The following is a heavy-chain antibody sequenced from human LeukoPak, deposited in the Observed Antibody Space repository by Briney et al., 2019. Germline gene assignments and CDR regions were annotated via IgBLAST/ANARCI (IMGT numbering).Heavy chain of an antibody. CDR3: ARVGYNNSWYSSPPFDY. V-gene: IGHV3-66*01. Sequence: GGSLRLSCAVSGFTVSSNYMSWVRQAPGKGLEWVSVLYSGGSTTYYADFVKGRFTISRDISKNTLYLQMNSLRAEDTAVYYCARVGYNNSWYSSPPFDYWGQGALVTVAS. CDR2: LYSGGSTT. D-gene: IGHD6-13*01. J-gene: IGHJ4*02. CDR1: GFTVSSNY.